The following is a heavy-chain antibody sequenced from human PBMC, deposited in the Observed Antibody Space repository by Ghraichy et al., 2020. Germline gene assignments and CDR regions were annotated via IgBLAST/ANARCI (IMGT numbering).Heavy chain of an antibody. D-gene: IGHD3-3*01. CDR1: GFTFSSYA. V-gene: IGHV3-23*01. Sequence: GGSLRLSCAASGFTFSSYAMSWVRQAPGKGLEWVSVISGRGGNTYYTDSVKGRFTISRDNSKNTLYLQMNSLRPEDTAIYYCAKDKHESDFGGNIWGQGTMVTVSS. CDR2: ISGRGGNT. CDR3: AKDKHESDFGGNI. J-gene: IGHJ3*02.